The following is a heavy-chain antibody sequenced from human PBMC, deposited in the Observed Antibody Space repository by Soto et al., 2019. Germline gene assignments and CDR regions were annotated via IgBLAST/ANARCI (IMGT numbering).Heavy chain of an antibody. V-gene: IGHV3-73*02. CDR3: TRHEGEHSWSYGGGYYYGMDV. CDR1: GFTFSGSA. D-gene: IGHD1-26*01. J-gene: IGHJ6*02. Sequence: EVQLVESGGGLVQPGGSLKLSCAASGFTFSGSAMHWVRQASGKGLEWVGRIRSKANSYATAYAASVKGRFTISRDDAKTKAYLQMNSLKTEDTAVYYCTRHEGEHSWSYGGGYYYGMDVWGQGTTVTVSS. CDR2: IRSKANSYAT.